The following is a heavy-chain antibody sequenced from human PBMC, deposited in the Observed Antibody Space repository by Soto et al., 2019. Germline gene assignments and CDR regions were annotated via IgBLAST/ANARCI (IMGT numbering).Heavy chain of an antibody. V-gene: IGHV4-39*01. Sequence: SETLSLTCIVSGESISSSSYYWGWIRQPPGKGLEWIGGIYYSGRTYYNPSFKSRVTISIDTSKNQFSLKLSSVTATDTAVYYCARQRTTVVTQAYFDHWGQGALVTVSS. CDR3: ARQRTTVVTQAYFDH. CDR2: IYYSGRT. CDR1: GESISSSSYY. J-gene: IGHJ4*02. D-gene: IGHD2-21*02.